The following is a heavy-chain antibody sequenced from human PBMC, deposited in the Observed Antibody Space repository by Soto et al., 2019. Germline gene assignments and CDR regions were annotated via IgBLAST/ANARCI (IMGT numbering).Heavy chain of an antibody. CDR2: INPSGGST. CDR1: GYTFTSYY. J-gene: IGHJ4*02. Sequence: GASVKVSCKASGYTFTSYYMHWVRQAPGQGLEWMGIINPSGGSTSHAQKLQGRGTMTRDTSTSTVYMELSSLRSEDTAVYYCASSYYYGSGRYLFDYWGQGTLVTVSS. D-gene: IGHD3-10*01. V-gene: IGHV1-46*01. CDR3: ASSYYYGSGRYLFDY.